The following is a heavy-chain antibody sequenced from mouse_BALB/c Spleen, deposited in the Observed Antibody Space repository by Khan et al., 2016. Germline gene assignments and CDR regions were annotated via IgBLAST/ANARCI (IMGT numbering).Heavy chain of an antibody. CDR1: GYTFTDYN. J-gene: IGHJ2*03. V-gene: IGHV1S29*02. Sequence: EVQLQESGPNLVKPGASVKISCKASGYTFTDYNMHWVKQNHGKSLEWIGYTYPYDGGINYNQKFKSRVTLSVDDSSSTAYMELRSLTSEDSAVYYCARGRFLLLDYWGQGTSLTVSS. CDR3: ARGRFLLLDY. CDR2: TYPYDGGI. D-gene: IGHD1-1*01.